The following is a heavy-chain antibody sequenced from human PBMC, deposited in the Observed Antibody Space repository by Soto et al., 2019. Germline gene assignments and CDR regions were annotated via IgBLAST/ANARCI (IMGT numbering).Heavy chain of an antibody. Sequence: PGGSLRLSCAASGFTFSSYAMTCVRQAPGKGLEWVSVISGSGGVTYYADSVKGRFTISRDNSKNTLFLQMSSLRAEDTALYYCAKVADGDYGDYNSYVDYWAQGTLVTVSS. V-gene: IGHV3-23*01. J-gene: IGHJ4*02. D-gene: IGHD4-17*01. CDR2: ISGSGGVT. CDR3: AKVADGDYGDYNSYVDY. CDR1: GFTFSSYA.